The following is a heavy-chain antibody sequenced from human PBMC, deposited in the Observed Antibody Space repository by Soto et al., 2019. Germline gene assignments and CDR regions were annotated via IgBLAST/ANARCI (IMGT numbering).Heavy chain of an antibody. V-gene: IGHV1-2*02. CDR1: GYTFTGYY. CDR2: INPNSGGT. J-gene: IGHJ5*02. CDR3: ARYYYDSSGTYNWFDP. Sequence: GASVKVSCKASGYTFTGYYMHWVRQAPGQGLEWMGWINPNSGGTNYAQKFQGRVTMTRDTSISTAYMELSRLRSDDTAVYYCARYYYDSSGTYNWFDPWGQGTLVTVSS. D-gene: IGHD3-22*01.